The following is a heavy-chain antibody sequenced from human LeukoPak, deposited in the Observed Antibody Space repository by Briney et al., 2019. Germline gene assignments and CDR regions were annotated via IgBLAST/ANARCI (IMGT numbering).Heavy chain of an antibody. Sequence: GASVKVSCKASGYTFTSYGISWVRQAPGQGLEWMGGISAYNGNTNYAQKLQGRVTMTTDTSTSTAYMELRSLRSDDTAVYYCARSYYDSSGSPFAYWGQGTLVTVAS. J-gene: IGHJ4*02. V-gene: IGHV1-18*01. CDR1: GYTFTSYG. CDR3: ARSYYDSSGSPFAY. CDR2: ISAYNGNT. D-gene: IGHD3-22*01.